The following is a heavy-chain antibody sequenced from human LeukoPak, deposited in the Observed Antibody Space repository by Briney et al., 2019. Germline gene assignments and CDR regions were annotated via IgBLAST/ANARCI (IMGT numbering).Heavy chain of an antibody. CDR3: ARSTYYDFWSGYRDFDY. CDR2: MIPIFGTA. J-gene: IGHJ4*02. V-gene: IGHV1-69*05. D-gene: IGHD3-3*01. Sequence: GASVKVSCKASGCTFSSYAISWVQQAPGQGLEWMGGMIPIFGTANYAQKFQGRVTITTDESTSTAYMELSSLRSEDTAVYYCARSTYYDFWSGYRDFDYWGQGTLVTVSS. CDR1: GCTFSSYA.